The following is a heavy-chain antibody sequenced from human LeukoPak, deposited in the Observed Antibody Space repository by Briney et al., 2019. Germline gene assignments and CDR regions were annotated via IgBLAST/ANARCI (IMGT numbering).Heavy chain of an antibody. V-gene: IGHV3-23*01. D-gene: IGHD3-3*01. J-gene: IGHJ4*02. CDR1: GFTFSGYA. CDR2: ISGSGGST. Sequence: GGSLRLSCAASGFTFSGYAMSWVRQAPGKGLEWVSAISGSGGSTYYADSVKGRFTISRDNSKNTLYLQMNSLRAEDTAVYYCAKDRTRITIFGVVRAFYYFDYWGQGTLVTVSS. CDR3: AKDRTRITIFGVVRAFYYFDY.